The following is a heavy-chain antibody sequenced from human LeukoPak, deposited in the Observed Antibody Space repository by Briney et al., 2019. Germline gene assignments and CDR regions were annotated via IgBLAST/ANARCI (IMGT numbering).Heavy chain of an antibody. J-gene: IGHJ4*02. D-gene: IGHD6-13*01. CDR2: ISGSGGST. CDR1: GFTFSSYA. Sequence: PGGSLRLSCAASGFTFSSYAMSWVRQAPGKGLEWVSAISGSGGSTYYADAVKGRFTISRDNSKNTLYLQMNSLRAEDTAVYYCAKGRWYSSSTLDYWGQGTLVTVSS. V-gene: IGHV3-23*01. CDR3: AKGRWYSSSTLDY.